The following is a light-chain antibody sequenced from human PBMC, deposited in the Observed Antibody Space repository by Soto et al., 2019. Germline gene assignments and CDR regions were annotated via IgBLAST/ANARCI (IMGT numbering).Light chain of an antibody. V-gene: IGLV2-14*03. CDR1: SSDVGGFNY. CDR2: DVS. Sequence: QSVLTQPASVSGSPGQSIAISCTGTSSDVGGFNYVSWYQQHPGKAPKFMIYDVSSRPSGVSDRFSGSKSGNTASLTISGLQAEDEADYYCSSYTPSSTYVFGSGTNVTVL. J-gene: IGLJ1*01. CDR3: SSYTPSSTYV.